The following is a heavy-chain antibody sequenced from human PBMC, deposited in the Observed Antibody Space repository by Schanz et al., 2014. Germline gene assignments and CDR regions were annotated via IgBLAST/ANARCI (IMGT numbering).Heavy chain of an antibody. D-gene: IGHD5-18*01. CDR2: INPNTGGT. Sequence: QVQLVQSGAEVKKPGASVKVSCKASRSTFSSYTISWVRQAPGQGLEWMGWINPNTGGTNFAQKFQGWVTVTRDTSISTVYMELRSLRSDDTALYYCTRGGYSYALSAFDIWGQGTMVTVSS. V-gene: IGHV1-2*04. CDR3: TRGGYSYALSAFDI. J-gene: IGHJ3*02. CDR1: RSTFSSYT.